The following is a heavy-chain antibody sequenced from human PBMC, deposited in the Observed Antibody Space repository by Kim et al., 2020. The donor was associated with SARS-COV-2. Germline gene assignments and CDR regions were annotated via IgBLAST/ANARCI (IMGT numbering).Heavy chain of an antibody. D-gene: IGHD6-13*01. Sequence: SETLSLTCTVSGGSISSYYWSWIRQPPGKGLEWIGYIYYSGSTNYNPSLKSRVTISVDTSKNQFSLKLSSVTAADTAVYYCARAAAAVLNWFDPWGQGTLVTVSS. CDR1: GGSISSYY. CDR3: ARAAAAVLNWFDP. V-gene: IGHV4-59*01. J-gene: IGHJ5*02. CDR2: IYYSGST.